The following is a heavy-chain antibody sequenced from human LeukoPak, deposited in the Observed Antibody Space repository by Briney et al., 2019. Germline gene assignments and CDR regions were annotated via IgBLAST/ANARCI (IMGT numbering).Heavy chain of an antibody. D-gene: IGHD4/OR15-4a*01. CDR3: ARRNDNSANDY. J-gene: IGHJ4*02. CDR2: GYPTNSDT. V-gene: IGHV5-51*01. Sequence: GASLHISCESCGSTFSNYWICWGRPTAGEGLGWRAIGYPTNSDTSYSPSFQGDVTISANKSRSTAYPQCSTLADSDTALYYCARRNDNSANDYWAQGTLVTVSS. CDR1: GSTFSNYW.